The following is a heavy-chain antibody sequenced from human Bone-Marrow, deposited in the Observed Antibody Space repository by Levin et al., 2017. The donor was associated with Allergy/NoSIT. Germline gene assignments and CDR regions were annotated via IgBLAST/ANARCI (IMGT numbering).Heavy chain of an antibody. Sequence: SCAASGFTFSTYWMHWVRQVPGKGLMWVSRLNTDGSSTFYADSVKGRFTISRDNAKNTLYLQMNNLRADDTAVYYCARGIVGVTDYWGQGTLVTVSS. CDR3: ARGIVGVTDY. CDR2: LNTDGSST. CDR1: GFTFSTYW. J-gene: IGHJ4*02. D-gene: IGHD3-16*01. V-gene: IGHV3-74*01.